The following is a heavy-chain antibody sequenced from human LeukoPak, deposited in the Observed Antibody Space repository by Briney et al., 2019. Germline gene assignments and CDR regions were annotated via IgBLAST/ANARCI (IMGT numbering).Heavy chain of an antibody. D-gene: IGHD3-22*01. Sequence: NTSETLSLTCTVSGGSISSSSYYWGWIRQPPGKGLEWIGRIYYSGSTYYNPSLKSRVTISVDTSKNQFSLKLSSVTAADTAVYYCARDLRVVGIKGGLRAFDIWGQGTMVTVSS. CDR3: ARDLRVVGIKGGLRAFDI. CDR1: GGSISSSSYY. CDR2: IYYSGST. V-gene: IGHV4-39*07. J-gene: IGHJ3*02.